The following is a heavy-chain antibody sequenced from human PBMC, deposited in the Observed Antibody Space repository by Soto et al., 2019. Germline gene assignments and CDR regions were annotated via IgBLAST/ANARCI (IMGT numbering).Heavy chain of an antibody. CDR2: IIPYYNTL. CDR1: EGTFNSYA. J-gene: IGHJ4*02. Sequence: QAQVVQSGAEVRKPGSSVKLSCKSSEGTFNSYAIAWVRQAPGQGLEWMGGIIPYYNTLNYAQKFQDTVTITADDSTNTGYTELSSLRSDDTAVYFCASGASRWYPYFFDSWAQGTLVTVSS. CDR3: ASGASRWYPYFFDS. V-gene: IGHV1-69*01. D-gene: IGHD6-13*01.